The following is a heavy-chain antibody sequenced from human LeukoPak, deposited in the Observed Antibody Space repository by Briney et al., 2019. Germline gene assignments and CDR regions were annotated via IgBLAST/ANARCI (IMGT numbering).Heavy chain of an antibody. J-gene: IGHJ4*02. V-gene: IGHV3-74*01. CDR2: INSDGSST. CDR3: ARGGSYSTSPFGY. CDR1: GFTFSSYW. D-gene: IGHD2-2*01. Sequence: GGSLRLSCAASGFTFSSYWMHWVRQAPGKGLVWVSRINSDGSSTSYADSVKGRFTISKDNAKDTLFLQMNSLRAEDTAVYYCARGGSYSTSPFGYWGRGTLVTVSS.